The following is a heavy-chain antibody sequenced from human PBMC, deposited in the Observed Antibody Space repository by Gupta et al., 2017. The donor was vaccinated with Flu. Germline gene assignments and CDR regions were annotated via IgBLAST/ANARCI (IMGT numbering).Heavy chain of an antibody. CDR2: ISQTSST. CDR1: GFYFRNYA. J-gene: IGHJ4*02. Sequence: EAQLVESGGGLVQPGGSLRLSCVASGFYFRNYAMSWVRQPPGRGLEWIAFISQTSSTYYRDPVRGRFTISRDNDNNAVYLQMSGLTGDDTAVYYCARGHWDKWGQGTPVTVSS. CDR3: ARGHWDK. D-gene: IGHD1/OR15-1a*01. V-gene: IGHV3-48*03.